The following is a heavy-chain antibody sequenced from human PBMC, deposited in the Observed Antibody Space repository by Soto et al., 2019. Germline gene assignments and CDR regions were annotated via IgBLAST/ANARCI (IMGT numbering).Heavy chain of an antibody. J-gene: IGHJ5*02. Sequence: GGSLRLSCAASGFTITRYWMSWVRQAPGKGLEWVANIMQDGSEKYYVDSVKGRFTISRDNAKNSLYLQMNSLRAEDTAVYYCTRDFGNPKGRFDPWGQGTLVTVSS. V-gene: IGHV3-7*01. CDR2: IMQDGSEK. D-gene: IGHD3-10*01. CDR1: GFTITRYW. CDR3: TRDFGNPKGRFDP.